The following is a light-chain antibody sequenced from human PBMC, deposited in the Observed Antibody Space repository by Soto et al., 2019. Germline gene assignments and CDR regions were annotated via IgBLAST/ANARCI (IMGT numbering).Light chain of an antibody. Sequence: DIQMTQSPSSLSASVGDRVTITCRASQSISTYLNWYQQKVGKGPKLLIYAASSLQRGVPSRFSGIGSGTDFTLTISSLQPEDFATYYCQQSYSTPRTFGQGTKLEIK. CDR1: QSISTY. CDR3: QQSYSTPRT. J-gene: IGKJ2*02. V-gene: IGKV1-39*01. CDR2: AAS.